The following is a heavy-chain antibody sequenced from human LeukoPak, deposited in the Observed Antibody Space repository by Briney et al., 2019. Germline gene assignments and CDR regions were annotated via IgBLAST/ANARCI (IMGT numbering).Heavy chain of an antibody. J-gene: IGHJ3*02. D-gene: IGHD2-15*01. CDR3: ARAGKGYCSGGSCYSSYAFDI. V-gene: IGHV4-34*01. CDR2: INHSGST. Sequence: PSETLSLTCAVYGGSFSGYYWSWIRQPPGKGLEWIGEINHSGSTNYNPSLKSRVTISVDTSKNQFSLKLSSVTAADTAVYYCARAGKGYCSGGSCYSSYAFDIWGQGTMVTVSS. CDR1: GGSFSGYY.